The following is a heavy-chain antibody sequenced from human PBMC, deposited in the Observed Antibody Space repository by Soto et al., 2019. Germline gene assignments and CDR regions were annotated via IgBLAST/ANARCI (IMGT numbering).Heavy chain of an antibody. CDR3: ARGGRGVGGDY. CDR1: GFTFSSYT. V-gene: IGHV3-23*01. CDR2: ISGDTGST. Sequence: EVQLLESGGGLVQPGGSLRLSCAASGFTFSSYTMSWVRQAPGKGLEWVSSISGDTGSTYYADSVKGRFTISRDSSKNTLNLQMDSLRAEDTAVYYCARGGRGVGGDYWGQGTLVTVSS. J-gene: IGHJ4*02. D-gene: IGHD1-26*01.